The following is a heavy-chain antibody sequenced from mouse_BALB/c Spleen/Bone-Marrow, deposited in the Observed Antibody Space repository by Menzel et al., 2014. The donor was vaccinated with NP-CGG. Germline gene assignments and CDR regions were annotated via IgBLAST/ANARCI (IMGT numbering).Heavy chain of an antibody. Sequence: EVMLVESGGGLVQPGGSRKPSCAASGFTFSSFGMHWVRQAPEKGLEWVAYISSGSSPIFYADTVKGRFTISRDNPKNTLFLQMTSLRSEDTAMYYCTRGGNWEDFDYWGQGTTLTVSS. CDR3: TRGGNWEDFDY. D-gene: IGHD4-1*01. CDR1: GFTFSSFG. V-gene: IGHV5-17*02. J-gene: IGHJ2*01. CDR2: ISSGSSPI.